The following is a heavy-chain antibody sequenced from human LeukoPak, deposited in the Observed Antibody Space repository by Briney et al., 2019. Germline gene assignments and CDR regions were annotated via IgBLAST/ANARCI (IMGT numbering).Heavy chain of an antibody. D-gene: IGHD3-22*01. V-gene: IGHV1-69*13. J-gene: IGHJ4*02. Sequence: ASVKVSCKASGGTFSSYAISWVRQAPGQGLEWMGGIIPIFGKANYAQKFQGRVTITADESTSTAYMELSSLRSEDTAVYYCARDLSPPTYYYDSSGPNLGYWGQGTLVTVPS. CDR1: GGTFSSYA. CDR2: IIPIFGKA. CDR3: ARDLSPPTYYYDSSGPNLGY.